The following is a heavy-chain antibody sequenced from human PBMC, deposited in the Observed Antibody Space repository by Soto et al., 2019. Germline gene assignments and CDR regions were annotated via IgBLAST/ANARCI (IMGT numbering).Heavy chain of an antibody. CDR3: ARDIMAVRYYYDSSGYSEAFDY. CDR1: GYTFTSYG. CDR2: ISAYNGNT. V-gene: IGHV1-18*01. Sequence: ASVKVSCKASGYTFTSYGISWVRQAPGQGLEWMAWISAYNGNTNYAQKLQGRVTMTTDTSTSTAYMELRSLRSDDTAVYYCARDIMAVRYYYDSSGYSEAFDYWGQGTLVTVSS. J-gene: IGHJ4*02. D-gene: IGHD3-22*01.